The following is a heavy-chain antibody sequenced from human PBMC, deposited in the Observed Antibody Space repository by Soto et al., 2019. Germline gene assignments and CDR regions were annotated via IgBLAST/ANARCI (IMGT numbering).Heavy chain of an antibody. J-gene: IGHJ3*01. Sequence: VGSLRLSCAASGFTFSSYAMSWVRQAPGKGLEWVSAISGSGGSTYYADSVKGRFTISRDNSKNTLYLQMNSLRAEDTAVYYCAKDYYDSSGYSPLAWGQGTMVTVSS. D-gene: IGHD3-22*01. V-gene: IGHV3-23*01. CDR3: AKDYYDSSGYSPLA. CDR1: GFTFSSYA. CDR2: ISGSGGST.